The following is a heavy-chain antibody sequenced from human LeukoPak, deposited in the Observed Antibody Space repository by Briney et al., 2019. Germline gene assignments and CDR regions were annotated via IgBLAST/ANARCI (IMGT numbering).Heavy chain of an antibody. CDR2: IYYSGST. CDR1: GGSISSYY. Sequence: SETLSLTCTVSGGSISSYYWSWIRQPPGKGLEWIGYIYYSGSTNYNPSLKSRVTISVDTSKNQFSLKLSSVTAADTAVYYCARWTFRTGTTGMFAFDIWGQGTMVTVSS. CDR3: ARWTFRTGTTGMFAFDI. D-gene: IGHD1-7*01. J-gene: IGHJ3*02. V-gene: IGHV4-59*01.